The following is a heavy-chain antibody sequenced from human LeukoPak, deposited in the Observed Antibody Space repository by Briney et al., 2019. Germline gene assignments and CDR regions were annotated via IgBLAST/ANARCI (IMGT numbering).Heavy chain of an antibody. J-gene: IGHJ5*02. D-gene: IGHD2-15*01. V-gene: IGHV3-23*01. Sequence: GGSLRLSCAASGFLFSSHAVSWVRQPPGKGLEWVAAISNGKTYYADSVRGRFAISRDDSTNTVYLHMNSLRDEDTALYHCVREAGYCAPVCVKTNWFDPWGQGTLVTVSS. CDR1: GFLFSSHA. CDR3: VREAGYCAPVCVKTNWFDP. CDR2: ISNGKT.